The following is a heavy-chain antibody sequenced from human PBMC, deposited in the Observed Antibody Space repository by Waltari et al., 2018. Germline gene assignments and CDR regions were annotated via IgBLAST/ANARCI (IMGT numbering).Heavy chain of an antibody. V-gene: IGHV4-34*01. CDR2: INHRGST. CDR3: ARGRELLWFGAYGIDV. CDR1: GGSFSGYY. J-gene: IGHJ6*02. Sequence: QVQLQQWGAGLLKPSETLSLTCAVCGGSFSGYYWSWIRQPAGKGLEWIGGINHRGSTNYNPSLQRRVTISVDTSKTQFSLKLSSVTAADTAVYYCARGRELLWFGAYGIDVWGQGTTVTVSS. D-gene: IGHD3-10*01.